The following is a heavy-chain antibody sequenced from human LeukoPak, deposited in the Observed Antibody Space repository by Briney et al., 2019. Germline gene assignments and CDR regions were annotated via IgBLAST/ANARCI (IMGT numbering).Heavy chain of an antibody. CDR3: ARDWGRLGFFDY. CDR2: INPSGGST. CDR1: GYTFTSYY. D-gene: IGHD3-3*01. Sequence: ASVKVSCKASGYTFTSYYMHWVRQAPGQGLEWMGIINPSGGSTSYAQKFQGRVTMTRDTSTSTVYTELSSLRSEDTAVYYCARDWGRLGFFDYWGQGTLVTVSS. J-gene: IGHJ4*02. V-gene: IGHV1-46*01.